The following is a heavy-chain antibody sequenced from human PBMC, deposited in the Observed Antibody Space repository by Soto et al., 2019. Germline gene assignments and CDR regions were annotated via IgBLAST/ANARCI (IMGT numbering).Heavy chain of an antibody. CDR2: ISASGVST. J-gene: IGHJ4*02. V-gene: IGHV3-23*01. CDR1: EFTFGSSA. D-gene: IGHD2-21*01. Sequence: EVQLLESGGGLVQPGGSLRLSCAASEFTFGSSAMSWVRQAPGKGLEWVSAISASGVSTYYADSVQGRFTISRDNSKNMLYLQRNGLRAGDTALYYCANPSHCGNEPDVYWGQGTLVTVSS. CDR3: ANPSHCGNEPDVY.